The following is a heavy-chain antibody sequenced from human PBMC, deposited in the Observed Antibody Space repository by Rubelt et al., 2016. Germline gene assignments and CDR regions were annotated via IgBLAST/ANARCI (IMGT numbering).Heavy chain of an antibody. V-gene: IGHV4-4*02. CDR2: IYHGGST. Sequence: GLECIGEIYHGGSTNYNPSLKSRVTISVEKSKNQFSLKLISVTAAHTAGYYCASRSESVHPYGMDVWGQGTTVTVSS. J-gene: IGHJ6*02. CDR3: ASRSESVHPYGMDV. D-gene: IGHD3-3*01.